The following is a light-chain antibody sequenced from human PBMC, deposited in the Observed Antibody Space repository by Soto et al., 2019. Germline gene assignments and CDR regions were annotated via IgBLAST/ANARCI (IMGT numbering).Light chain of an antibody. J-gene: IGLJ1*01. CDR3: QSYDNTLSGPIYV. V-gene: IGLV1-40*01. CDR1: SSDMGNYA. CDR2: GNT. Sequence: QSVLTQPPSVSAAPGQKVTISCSGSSSDMGNYAVSWYQQLPGTVPKLLIYGNTNRPSGVPDRFSGSKSATSASLAITGLQAEDEAIYYCQSYDNTLSGPIYVFGTGTKVTVL.